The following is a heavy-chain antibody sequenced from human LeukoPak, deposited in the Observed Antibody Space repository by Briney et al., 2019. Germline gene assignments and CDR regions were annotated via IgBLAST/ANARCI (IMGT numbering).Heavy chain of an antibody. CDR2: ISAYNGNT. CDR1: GYTFTSYG. V-gene: IGHV1-18*01. D-gene: IGHD2-2*01. CDR3: ARVIVVVPAARGHAFDI. Sequence: ASVKVSCKASGYTFTSYGISWVRQAPGQGLEWMGWISAYNGNTNYAQKLQGRVTMTTGTSTSTAYMELRSLRSDDTAVYYCARVIVVVPAARGHAFDIWGQGTMVTVSS. J-gene: IGHJ3*02.